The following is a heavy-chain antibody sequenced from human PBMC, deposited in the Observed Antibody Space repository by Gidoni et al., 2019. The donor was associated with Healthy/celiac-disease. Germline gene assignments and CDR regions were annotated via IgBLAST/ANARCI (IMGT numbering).Heavy chain of an antibody. V-gene: IGHV3-48*03. CDR3: ARDAKYYDFWSGWSYYYYGMDV. Sequence: EVQLVESGGGLVQPGGSLRLSCAASGCTFRSYEMNWVRQAPGKGLEWVSYISSSGSTIYYADSVKGRFTISRDNAKNSLYLQMNSLRAEDTAVYYCARDAKYYDFWSGWSYYYYGMDVWGQGTTVTVSS. D-gene: IGHD3-3*01. CDR1: GCTFRSYE. CDR2: ISSSGSTI. J-gene: IGHJ6*02.